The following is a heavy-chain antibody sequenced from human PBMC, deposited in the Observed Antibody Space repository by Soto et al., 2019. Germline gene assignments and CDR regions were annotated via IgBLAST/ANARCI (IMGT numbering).Heavy chain of an antibody. CDR3: AIRFGVVIMYFDY. CDR1: GGSLSSGGYY. J-gene: IGHJ4*02. CDR2: IYYSGST. D-gene: IGHD3-3*01. V-gene: IGHV4-39*01. Sequence: SETLSLTCTVSGGSLSSGGYYWSWIRQHPGKGLEWIGFIYYSGSTYYNPSLKSRVTISVDTSKNQFSLKLSSVTAADTAVYYCAIRFGVVIMYFDYWGQGTLVTVSS.